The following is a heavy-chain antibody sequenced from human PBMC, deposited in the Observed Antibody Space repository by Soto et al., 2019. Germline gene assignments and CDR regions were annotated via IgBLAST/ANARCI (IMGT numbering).Heavy chain of an antibody. Sequence: QVQLVQSGAEVKKPGASVKVSCKASGYTFTTYDINWMRQASGQGLEWLGWMDPSTGNTGYAEKFQGRVTMTRETSMNTAFMELSSLTYEDTAVYFCARNRRETGDFDYWGRGTLVTVSS. D-gene: IGHD7-27*01. V-gene: IGHV1-8*01. CDR1: GYTFTTYD. CDR3: ARNRRETGDFDY. J-gene: IGHJ4*02. CDR2: MDPSTGNT.